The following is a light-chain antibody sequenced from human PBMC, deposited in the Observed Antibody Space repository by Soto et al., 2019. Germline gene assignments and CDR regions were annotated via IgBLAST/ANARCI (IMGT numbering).Light chain of an antibody. J-gene: IGLJ1*01. CDR2: DVS. V-gene: IGLV2-11*01. Sequence: QSPLTQPRSVSGSPGQSVTISCTGTSSDVGGYNYVSWYQQHPGKAPKLMIYDVSKRPSGVPDRFSGSKSGNTASLTISGLQAEDEADYYCCSYAGTYTFYVFGTGTKLTVL. CDR1: SSDVGGYNY. CDR3: CSYAGTYTFYV.